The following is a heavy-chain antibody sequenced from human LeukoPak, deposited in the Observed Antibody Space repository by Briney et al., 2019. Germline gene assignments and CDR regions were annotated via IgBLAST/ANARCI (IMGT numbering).Heavy chain of an antibody. J-gene: IGHJ5*02. V-gene: IGHV1-8*02. Sequence: ASVKVSCKASGYTFTGYSMHWVRQAPGQGLEWMGWMNPNSGNTGYAQKFQGRVTMTRNTSISTAYMELSSLRSEDTAVYYCAGMSSGEDWFDPWGQGTLVTVSS. CDR2: MNPNSGNT. CDR3: AGMSSGEDWFDP. D-gene: IGHD6-19*01. CDR1: GYTFTGYS.